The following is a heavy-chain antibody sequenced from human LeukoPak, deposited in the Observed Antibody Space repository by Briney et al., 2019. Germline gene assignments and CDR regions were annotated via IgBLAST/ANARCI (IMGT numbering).Heavy chain of an antibody. CDR3: ARKRRQYYDSSGLDP. Sequence: PSETLSITCTVSGGSASDYYWSWIRQSPGKGLEWIGDIYHTGSTSYSPSLKSRVTISADTSQNQFSLKLSSVTAADTAVYYCARKRRQYYDSSGLDPWGQGTLVTVSS. CDR2: IYHTGST. D-gene: IGHD3-22*01. CDR1: GGSASDYY. V-gene: IGHV4-59*02. J-gene: IGHJ5*02.